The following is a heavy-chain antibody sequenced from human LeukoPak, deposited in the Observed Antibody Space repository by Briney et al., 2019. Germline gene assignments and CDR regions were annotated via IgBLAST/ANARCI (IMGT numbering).Heavy chain of an antibody. J-gene: IGHJ1*01. D-gene: IGHD6-19*01. CDR3: ARHPIAVAAWFQH. V-gene: IGHV4-34*01. CDR1: GGSFSGYY. Sequence: SETLSLTCAVYGGSFSGYYWSWIRQPPGKGLEWIGEINHSGSTNYNPSLKSRVTISVDTYKNQFSLKLSSVTAADTAVYYCARHPIAVAAWFQHWGQGTLVTVSS. CDR2: INHSGST.